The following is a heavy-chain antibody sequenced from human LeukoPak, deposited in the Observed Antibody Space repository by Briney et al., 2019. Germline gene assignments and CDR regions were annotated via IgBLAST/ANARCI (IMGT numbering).Heavy chain of an antibody. Sequence: SVKVSCTASGGTFSSYAISWVRQAPGQGLEWMGGIIPIFGTANYAQKFQGRVTITADESTSTAYMELSSLRSEDTAVYYCAFEIAAAGTFYFDYWGQGTLVTVSS. CDR1: GGTFSSYA. CDR3: AFEIAAAGTFYFDY. D-gene: IGHD6-13*01. J-gene: IGHJ4*02. V-gene: IGHV1-69*13. CDR2: IIPIFGTA.